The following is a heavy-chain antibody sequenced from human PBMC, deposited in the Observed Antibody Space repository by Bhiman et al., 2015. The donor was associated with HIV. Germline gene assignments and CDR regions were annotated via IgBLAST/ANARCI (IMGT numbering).Heavy chain of an antibody. V-gene: IGHV3-7*05. CDR2: INQDATET. CDR3: ARALPQLPLPY. D-gene: IGHD2-2*01. Sequence: EVELVESGGGLVQPGGSLRLSCAASGFTFSNYWMTWVRQGPGKGLEWVANINQDATETYYVDSVKGRFTTSRDNTNNSLYLQMNGLRAEDTAVYYCARALPQLPLPYWGQGTLVTVSS. CDR1: GFTFSNYW. J-gene: IGHJ4*02.